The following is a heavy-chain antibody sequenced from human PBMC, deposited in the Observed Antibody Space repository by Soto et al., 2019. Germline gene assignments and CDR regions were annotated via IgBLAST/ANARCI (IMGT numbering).Heavy chain of an antibody. CDR3: ARVAYGAVAGKQPAYYFDY. Sequence: PSETLSLTCTVSGGSISSYYWSWIRQPPGKGLEWIGYIYYSGSTNYNPSLKSRVTISVDTSKNQFSLKLSSVTAADTAVYYCARVAYGAVAGKQPAYYFDYWGQGTLVTVSS. D-gene: IGHD6-19*01. CDR2: IYYSGST. J-gene: IGHJ4*02. V-gene: IGHV4-59*01. CDR1: GGSISSYY.